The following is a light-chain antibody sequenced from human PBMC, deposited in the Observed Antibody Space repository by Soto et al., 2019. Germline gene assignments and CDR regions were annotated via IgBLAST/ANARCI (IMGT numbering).Light chain of an antibody. CDR1: LSVPSSH. Sequence: EIVLTQSPGTLSLSPGERATLSCRASLSVPSSHLAWYQQKRGQAPRLLIFGASSRAPDIPDRFSGSGSGTDFTLTISRLEPEDFAVYYCQQYISSPLTFGGGTKVEIK. CDR3: QQYISSPLT. J-gene: IGKJ4*01. CDR2: GAS. V-gene: IGKV3-20*01.